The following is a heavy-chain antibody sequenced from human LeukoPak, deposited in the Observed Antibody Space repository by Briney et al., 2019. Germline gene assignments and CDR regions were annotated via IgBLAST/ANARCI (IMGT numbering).Heavy chain of an antibody. CDR3: ARDDRGGNLGY. V-gene: IGHV4-59*01. CDR1: GGSMSSYR. Sequence: SETLSLTCTVSGGSMSSYRWSWIRQPPGKGLEWIGYIYNSGGTNYNPSLKSRVTISLDTSKNQFSLKLNSVTAADTAVYYCARDDRGGNLGYWGQGTLVTVSS. J-gene: IGHJ4*02. D-gene: IGHD3-16*01. CDR2: IYNSGGT.